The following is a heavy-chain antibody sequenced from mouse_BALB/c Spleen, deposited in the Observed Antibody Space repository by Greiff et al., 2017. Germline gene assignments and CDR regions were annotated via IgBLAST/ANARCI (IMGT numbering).Heavy chain of an antibody. CDR1: GFTFSSYG. J-gene: IGHJ4*01. CDR2: IRSGGSYT. V-gene: IGHV5-6*02. CDR3: ARHNRYPAMDY. D-gene: IGHD2-14*01. Sequence: EVMLVESGGDLVKPGGSLKISCEASGFTFSSYGMSWVRQTPDTSLEWFATIRSGGSYTYYPDSVKGRFTISRDNAKNTLYMQMSSLKSEDTAMYYCARHNRYPAMDYWGEGTSVTVSA.